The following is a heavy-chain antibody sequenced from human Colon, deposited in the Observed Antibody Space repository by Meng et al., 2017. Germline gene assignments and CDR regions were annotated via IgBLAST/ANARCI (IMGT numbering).Heavy chain of an antibody. V-gene: IGHV4-61*08. CDR3: ARDYWGSLDF. J-gene: IGHJ4*02. CDR2: ARIDYANT. D-gene: IGHD3-16*01. CDR1: GASVRSPDHR. Sequence: GSGPGGASETLPLIGAVSGASVRSPDHRWGWVRQPPGKGLEWIGYARIDYANTNYNPSLKSRVNVSLDTSKNQFSLNVRSVTAADTAVYYCARDYWGSLDFWGQGILVTVSS.